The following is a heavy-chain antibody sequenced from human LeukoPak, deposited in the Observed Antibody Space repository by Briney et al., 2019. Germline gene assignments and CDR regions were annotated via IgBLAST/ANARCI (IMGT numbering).Heavy chain of an antibody. CDR1: GGTFSSYA. Sequence: SVEVSCKASGGTFSSYAISWVRQAPGQGLEWMGGIISIFGTANYAQKFQGRVTITTDKSTSTAYMELSSLRSEDTAVYYCARVTRGSSSALDYFDYWGQGTLVTVSS. J-gene: IGHJ4*02. V-gene: IGHV1-69*05. CDR3: ARVTRGSSSALDYFDY. D-gene: IGHD6-6*01. CDR2: IISIFGTA.